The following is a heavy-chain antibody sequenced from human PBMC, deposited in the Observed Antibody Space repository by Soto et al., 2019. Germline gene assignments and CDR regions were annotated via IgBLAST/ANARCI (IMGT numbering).Heavy chain of an antibody. Sequence: QVQLVESGGGVVQPGRSLRLSCAASGFTVSSYGIHWVRQAPGKGLEWVALISYDGSNKYYADSVKGRFTISRDNSQNTLYMQMSSLGADDTAEYYCARDGDSSGFYTWYFDLWGRGTQVTVSS. V-gene: IGHV3-30-3*01. J-gene: IGHJ2*01. CDR2: ISYDGSNK. CDR1: GFTVSSYG. CDR3: ARDGDSSGFYTWYFDL. D-gene: IGHD3-22*01.